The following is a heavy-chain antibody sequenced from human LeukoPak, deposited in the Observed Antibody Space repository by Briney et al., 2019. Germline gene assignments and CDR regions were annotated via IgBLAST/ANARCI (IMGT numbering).Heavy chain of an antibody. CDR2: FDPEDGET. V-gene: IGHV1-24*01. CDR1: GYTLTELS. J-gene: IGHJ4*02. CDR3: ATGLVGATDFDY. Sequence: ASAKVSCKVSGYTLTELSMHWVRQAPGKGLEWMGGFDPEDGETIYAQKFQGRVTMTEDTSTDTAYMELSSLRSEDTAVYYCATGLVGATDFDYWGQGTLVTVSS. D-gene: IGHD1-26*01.